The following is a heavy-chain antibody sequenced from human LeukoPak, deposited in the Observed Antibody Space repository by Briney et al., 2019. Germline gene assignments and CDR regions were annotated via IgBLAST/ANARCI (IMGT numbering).Heavy chain of an antibody. J-gene: IGHJ3*02. CDR2: IIPIFGTA. D-gene: IGHD6-13*01. CDR1: GGTFSSYA. V-gene: IGHV1-69*13. CDR3: ARATGLAAAGYPDAFDI. Sequence: SVKVSCKASGGTFSSYAISWVRQAPGQGLEWMGGIIPIFGTANYAQKFQGRVTITADESTSTAYMELSCLRSEDTAVYYCARATGLAAAGYPDAFDIWGQGTMVTVSS.